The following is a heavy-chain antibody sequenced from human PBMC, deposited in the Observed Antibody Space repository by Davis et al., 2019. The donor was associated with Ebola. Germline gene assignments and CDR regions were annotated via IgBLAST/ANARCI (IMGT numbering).Heavy chain of an antibody. Sequence: MPAGSLRLSCAVSGGSISSSNWWSWVRQPPEKGLECIGEIYPSGSTNYNPSLKSRVTMSIDRSTKHFSMKLSSVTAADTAVYYWATDYGDPLFGTTKNYYAMDVWGQGTTVTVSS. V-gene: IGHV4-4*02. CDR3: ATDYGDPLFGTTKNYYAMDV. D-gene: IGHD4-17*01. CDR2: IYPSGST. J-gene: IGHJ6*02. CDR1: GGSISSSNW.